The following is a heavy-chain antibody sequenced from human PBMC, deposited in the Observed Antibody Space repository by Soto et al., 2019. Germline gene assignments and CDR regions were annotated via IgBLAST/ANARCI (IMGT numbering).Heavy chain of an antibody. V-gene: IGHV3-33*01. CDR3: ARVFGTTGDLDY. CDR2: IWYDGSNK. Sequence: QVQLVESGGGVVQPGRSLRLSCAASGFTFSSYGMHWVRQAPGKGLEWVAVIWYDGSNKYYADSVKGRFTISRDNSKNKLYLQMNSLRAEDTAVYYCARVFGTTGDLDYWGQGTLVTVSS. CDR1: GFTFSSYG. D-gene: IGHD3-10*02. J-gene: IGHJ4*02.